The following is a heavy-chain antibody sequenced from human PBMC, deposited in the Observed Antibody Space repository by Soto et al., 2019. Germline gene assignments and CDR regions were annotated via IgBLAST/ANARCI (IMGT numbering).Heavy chain of an antibody. CDR3: ARAPILVSVTLHENYFDS. CDR2: IIPIFDTT. D-gene: IGHD2-21*02. Sequence: QLHLVQSGAEVSQPGSSLKVSCTASGGTFSNSGISWVRQAPGPGLEWMGGIIPIFDTTNYAQKLQGRITIIADETTNTGYMEQSNLRSADTGVYYCARAPILVSVTLHENYFDSWGQGTRVTVSS. CDR1: GGTFSNSG. V-gene: IGHV1-69*01. J-gene: IGHJ4*02.